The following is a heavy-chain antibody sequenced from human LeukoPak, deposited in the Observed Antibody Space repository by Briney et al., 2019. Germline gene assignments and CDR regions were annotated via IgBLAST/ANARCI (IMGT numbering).Heavy chain of an antibody. Sequence: GGSLRLSCAASGVTFSSYEMNWVRQAPGKGLEWVSYISSSGSSIYYADSVKGRFTISRDNAKNSLYLQMNSLRAEDTAVYYCAREGGYSEFDNWGQGTLVTVSS. V-gene: IGHV3-48*03. D-gene: IGHD5-12*01. J-gene: IGHJ4*02. CDR1: GVTFSSYE. CDR3: AREGGYSEFDN. CDR2: ISSSGSSI.